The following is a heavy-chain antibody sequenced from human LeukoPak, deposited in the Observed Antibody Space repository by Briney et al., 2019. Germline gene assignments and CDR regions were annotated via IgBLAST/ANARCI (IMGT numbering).Heavy chain of an antibody. J-gene: IGHJ4*02. CDR2: INHSGST. CDR1: GFTFSSYA. D-gene: IGHD6-19*01. V-gene: IGHV4-34*01. CDR3: ARGSWGIIAVAAKYYFDY. Sequence: GSLRLSCAASGFTFSSYAMSWVRQPPGKGLEWIGEINHSGSTNYNPSLKSRVTISVDTSKNQFSLKLSSVTAADTAVYYCARGSWGIIAVAAKYYFDYWGQGTLVTVSS.